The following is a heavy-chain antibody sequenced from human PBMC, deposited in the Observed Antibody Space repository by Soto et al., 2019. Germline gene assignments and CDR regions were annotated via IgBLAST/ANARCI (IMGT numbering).Heavy chain of an antibody. D-gene: IGHD5-18*01. Sequence: PGESLKISCKGFGYSFSSYWISWVRQMPGKGLEWMGRIDPSDAYTRYSPSFQGQVTISADKSISTAYLQWSSLKASDTAMYYCARHGGTAQAFDIWGQGTMVTVSS. J-gene: IGHJ3*02. V-gene: IGHV5-10-1*04. CDR1: GYSFSSYW. CDR2: IDPSDAYT. CDR3: ARHGGTAQAFDI.